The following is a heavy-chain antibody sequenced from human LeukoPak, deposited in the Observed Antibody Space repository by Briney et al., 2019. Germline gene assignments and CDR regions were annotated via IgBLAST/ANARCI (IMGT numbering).Heavy chain of an antibody. CDR1: GFTFTTYG. D-gene: IGHD2/OR15-2a*01. V-gene: IGHV3-23*01. CDR2: ISGSGDST. CDR3: AKGNAGNRNPNFDY. J-gene: IGHJ4*02. Sequence: PGGSLRLSCAASGFTFTTYGMNWVRQAPGKGLEWASTISGSGDSTYYADSVRGRFTISRDNSRDTLYLQMNSLRAEDTAVYYCAKGNAGNRNPNFDYWGQGTLVAVSS.